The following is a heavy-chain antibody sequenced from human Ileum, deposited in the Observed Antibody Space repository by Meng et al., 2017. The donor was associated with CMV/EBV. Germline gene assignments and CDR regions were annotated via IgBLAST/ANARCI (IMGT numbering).Heavy chain of an antibody. J-gene: IGHJ4*02. V-gene: IGHV2-5*02. CDR3: AHIPRGYTGGWGYFDY. D-gene: IGHD6-19*01. CDR2: IYWDDDK. Sequence: QITVKESGPTLVKPTQTLTLNCTFSGFSLSTNTVGVGWIRQPPGKALEWLALIYWDDDKRYSPYLKSRLTITKDTSKNQVVLTMTNMDPVDTATYYCAHIPRGYTGGWGYFDYWGQGTLVTVSS. CDR1: GFSLSTNTVG.